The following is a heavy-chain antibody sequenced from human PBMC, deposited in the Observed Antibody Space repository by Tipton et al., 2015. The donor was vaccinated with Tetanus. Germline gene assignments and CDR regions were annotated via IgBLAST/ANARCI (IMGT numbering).Heavy chain of an antibody. D-gene: IGHD1-7*01. Sequence: QSGPEVKKPGSSVKVSCKASGGGFSKFATRWLPQAPGHGFAFIGTIIPAFSTTTYEQKFRGRITITADGSPSTAYMELSSRTSDETGVYFCARGHRRRYNWNLGYFDLWGQGTLVTVSS. CDR2: IIPAFSTT. J-gene: IGHJ4*02. CDR1: GGGFSKFA. CDR3: ARGHRRRYNWNLGYFDL. V-gene: IGHV1-69*15.